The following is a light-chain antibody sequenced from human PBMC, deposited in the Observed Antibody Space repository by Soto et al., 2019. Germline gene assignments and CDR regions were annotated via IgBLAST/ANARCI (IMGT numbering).Light chain of an antibody. CDR1: SSDVGTYDL. J-gene: IGLJ1*01. CDR3: CSYAGSSTHV. Sequence: QSALTQPASVSGSPGQSITISCTGSSSDVGTYDLVSWYQQHPGKAPTLIIYEVTERPSGVSPRFSGSKSGNTASLTISGLQAEDEADYYCCSYAGSSTHVFGAGTKVTVL. CDR2: EVT. V-gene: IGLV2-23*02.